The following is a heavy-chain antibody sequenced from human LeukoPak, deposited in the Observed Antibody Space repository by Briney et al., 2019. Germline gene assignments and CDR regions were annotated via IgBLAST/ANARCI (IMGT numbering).Heavy chain of an antibody. D-gene: IGHD3-22*01. Sequence: GESLKISCKGSGYSFTSYWIGWVRQMPGKGLECMGIIYPGDSDTRYSPSFQGQVTISADGSISTAYLQWSSLKASGTAMYYCARQDDSSGSQFDYWGQGTLVTVSS. CDR3: ARQDDSSGSQFDY. V-gene: IGHV5-51*01. CDR2: IYPGDSDT. J-gene: IGHJ4*02. CDR1: GYSFTSYW.